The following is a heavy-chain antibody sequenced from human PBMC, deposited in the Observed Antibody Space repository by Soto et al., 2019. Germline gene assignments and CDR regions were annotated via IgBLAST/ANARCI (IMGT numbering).Heavy chain of an antibody. CDR3: AKDTYYDILTGYYSVSENDAFDI. J-gene: IGHJ3*02. D-gene: IGHD3-9*01. Sequence: EVQLVESGGGLVQPGRSLRLSCAASGFTFDDYAMHWVRQAPGKGLEWVSGISWNSGSIGYADSVKGRFTISRDNAKNSLYLQMNSLRAEDTALYYCAKDTYYDILTGYYSVSENDAFDIWGQGTMVTVSS. CDR2: ISWNSGSI. CDR1: GFTFDDYA. V-gene: IGHV3-9*01.